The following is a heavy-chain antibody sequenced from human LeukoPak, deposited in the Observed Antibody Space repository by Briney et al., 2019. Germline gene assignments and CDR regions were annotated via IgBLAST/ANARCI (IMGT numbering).Heavy chain of an antibody. Sequence: GSSVNVSCKASGGTFSSYAISWVRQAPGQGLEWMGGIIPIFGTANYAQKFQGRVTITADESTSTAYMELSSLRSEDTAVYYCARASSIAARTAGFDYWGQGTLVTVSS. CDR3: ARASSIAARTAGFDY. V-gene: IGHV1-69*01. J-gene: IGHJ4*02. CDR2: IIPIFGTA. D-gene: IGHD6-6*01. CDR1: GGTFSSYA.